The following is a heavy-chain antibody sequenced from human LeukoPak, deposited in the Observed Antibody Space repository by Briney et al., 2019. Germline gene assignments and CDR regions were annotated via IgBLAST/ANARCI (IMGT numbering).Heavy chain of an antibody. D-gene: IGHD3-3*01. CDR1: GGSISSYY. Sequence: SETLSLTCTVSGGSISSYYWSWIRQPAGKGLEWIGRIYTSGSTNYNPSLKSRVTISVDTSKNQFSLKLSSVTAADTAVYYCALSFTIFGVVTTDDYWGQRTPVTVSS. V-gene: IGHV4-4*07. J-gene: IGHJ4*02. CDR3: ALSFTIFGVVTTDDY. CDR2: IYTSGST.